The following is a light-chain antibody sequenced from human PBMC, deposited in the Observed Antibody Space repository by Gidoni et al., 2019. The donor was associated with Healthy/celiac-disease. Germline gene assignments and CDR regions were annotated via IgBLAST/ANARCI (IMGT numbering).Light chain of an antibody. J-gene: IGLJ2*01. Sequence: QSALTQPASVSGSPGQSITISCTGTSSDVGGYNDVPWYQQHPGKAPKLMIYEVSNRPSGVSNRFSGSKSGNTASLTISGIQAEDEADYYCSSYTSSSTLVVFGGGTKLTVL. V-gene: IGLV2-14*01. CDR2: EVS. CDR1: SSDVGGYND. CDR3: SSYTSSSTLVV.